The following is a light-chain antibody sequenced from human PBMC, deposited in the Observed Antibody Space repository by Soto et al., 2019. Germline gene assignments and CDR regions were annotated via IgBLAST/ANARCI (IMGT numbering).Light chain of an antibody. CDR3: QQSAASPRT. Sequence: EIVLTQSPGTLSLSPGERATLFCRASQSIATSQLAWYQQKPGQAPRLLIGASTRATGIPDRFSDSGSGTDFTLTISRLEPEDFAVYYCQQSAASPRTFGQGTTVEIK. J-gene: IGKJ1*01. V-gene: IGKV3-20*01. CDR1: QSIATSQ. CDR2: GAS.